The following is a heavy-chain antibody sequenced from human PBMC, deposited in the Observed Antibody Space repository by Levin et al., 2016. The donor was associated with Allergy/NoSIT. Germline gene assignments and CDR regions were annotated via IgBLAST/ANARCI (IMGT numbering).Heavy chain of an antibody. V-gene: IGHV1-69*06. J-gene: IGHJ4*02. CDR1: GGTFSSYA. CDR3: ARSVHPAPYYFDY. CDR2: IIPIFGTA. Sequence: SVKVSCKASGGTFSSYAISWVRQAPGQGLEWMGGIIPIFGTANYAQKFQGRVTITADKSTSTAYMELSSLRSEDTAVYYCARSVHPAPYYFDYWGQGTLVTVSS.